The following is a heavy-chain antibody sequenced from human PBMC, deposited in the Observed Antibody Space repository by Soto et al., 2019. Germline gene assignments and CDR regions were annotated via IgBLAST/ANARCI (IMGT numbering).Heavy chain of an antibody. CDR2: IIPNYGTA. D-gene: IGHD2-21*02. J-gene: IGHJ4*02. Sequence: QVQLVQSGAEVKKPGSSVKVSCKASGGTFSSSAISWVRQAPGQGLEWMGGIIPNYGTANYAQKFQGRVTITADESTSTAYMELSSMRSEDTAVYYCAGWPYCGGDCLGYFDYWGQGTLVTVSS. V-gene: IGHV1-69*01. CDR3: AGWPYCGGDCLGYFDY. CDR1: GGTFSSSA.